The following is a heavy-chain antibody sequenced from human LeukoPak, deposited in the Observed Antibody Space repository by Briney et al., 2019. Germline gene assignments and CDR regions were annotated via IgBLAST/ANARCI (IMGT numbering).Heavy chain of an antibody. Sequence: PGGSLRLSGAASGFTFGSYGMSWVRQAPGKGLEWVSFITPNADRTSYADSVEGRFTISRDNPRNTLYMQMNSLRDEDTALYYCAIMHGYYDGSGYWVQWGQGTLVTVSS. CDR3: AIMHGYYDGSGYWVQ. J-gene: IGHJ1*01. V-gene: IGHV3-23*01. CDR1: GFTFGSYG. CDR2: ITPNADRT. D-gene: IGHD3-22*01.